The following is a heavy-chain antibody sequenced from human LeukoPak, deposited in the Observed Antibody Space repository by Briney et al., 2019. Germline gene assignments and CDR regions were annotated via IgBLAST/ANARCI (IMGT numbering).Heavy chain of an antibody. Sequence: ASVKVSCKVSGYTLTDLSMHWVRQAPGKRLEWMGGFDPEDGETIYAQKFQGRVTMTEDTSTDTAYMELSSLRSEDTAVYYCSTGVDYWFDPWGQGTLVTVSS. D-gene: IGHD5-12*01. V-gene: IGHV1-24*01. CDR1: GYTLTDLS. CDR2: FDPEDGET. CDR3: STGVDYWFDP. J-gene: IGHJ5*02.